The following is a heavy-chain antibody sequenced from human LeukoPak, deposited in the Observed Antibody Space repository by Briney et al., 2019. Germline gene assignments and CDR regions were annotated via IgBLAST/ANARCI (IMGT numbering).Heavy chain of an antibody. CDR3: TRDLGVGRKPNAFDI. Sequence: GGSLRLSCAASGFTFSSYGMHWVRQAPGKGLEWVAFIRYDGSNKYYADSVKGRFTISRDNAKNSLYLQMNSLRAEDTAVYYCTRDLGVGRKPNAFDIWGQGTVVTVSS. V-gene: IGHV3-30*02. D-gene: IGHD1-14*01. J-gene: IGHJ3*02. CDR2: IRYDGSNK. CDR1: GFTFSSYG.